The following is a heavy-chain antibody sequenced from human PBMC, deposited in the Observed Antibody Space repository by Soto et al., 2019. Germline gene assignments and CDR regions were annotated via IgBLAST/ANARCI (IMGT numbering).Heavy chain of an antibody. CDR3: AREVVVVVAADDYYYYGMDV. CDR2: IYYSGST. D-gene: IGHD2-15*01. J-gene: IGHJ6*02. Sequence: SETLSLTCTVSGGSISSGGYYWSWIRQHPGKGLEWIGYIYYSGSTYYNPSLKSRVTISVDTSKNQFSLKLSSVTAADTAVYYCAREVVVVVAADDYYYYGMDVWGQGTKVTVS. CDR1: GGSISSGGYY. V-gene: IGHV4-31*03.